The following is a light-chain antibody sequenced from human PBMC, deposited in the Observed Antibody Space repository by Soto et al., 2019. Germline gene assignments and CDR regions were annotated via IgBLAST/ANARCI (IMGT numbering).Light chain of an antibody. J-gene: IGKJ2*01. CDR3: QQYGSSPGT. Sequence: IVMTQSPATLSVSPGGRASLSCRASQSVSNNLAWYQQKPGQAPRLLIYGASSRATGIPDRFSGSGSGTDFTLTISRLEPEDFAVYYCQQYGSSPGTFGQGTKLEIK. V-gene: IGKV3-20*01. CDR2: GAS. CDR1: QSVSNN.